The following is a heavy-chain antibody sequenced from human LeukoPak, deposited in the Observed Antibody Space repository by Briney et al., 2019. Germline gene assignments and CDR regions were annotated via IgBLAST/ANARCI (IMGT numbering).Heavy chain of an antibody. CDR3: ARAEGIAPEFDY. J-gene: IGHJ4*02. CDR1: GGTFSSYA. D-gene: IGHD6-13*01. CDR2: IIPIFGTA. V-gene: IGHV1-69*13. Sequence: GASVKVSCKASGGTFSSYAISWVRPAPGQGLEWMGGIIPIFGTANYAQKFQGRVTITADESTSTVYMELSSLRSEDTAVYYCARAEGIAPEFDYWGQGTLVTVSS.